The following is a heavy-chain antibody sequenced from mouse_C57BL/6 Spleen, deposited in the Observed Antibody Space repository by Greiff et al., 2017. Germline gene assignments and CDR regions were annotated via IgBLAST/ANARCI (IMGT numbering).Heavy chain of an antibody. D-gene: IGHD1-1*01. V-gene: IGHV1-15*01. CDR1: GYTFTDYE. Sequence: VHLVESGAELVRPGASVTLSCKASGYTFTDYEMHWVKQTPVHGLEWIGAIDPETGGTAYNQKFKGKAILTADKSSSTAYMELRSLTSEDSAVYYCTSTTVVAYYAMDYWGQGTSVTVSS. CDR3: TSTTVVAYYAMDY. CDR2: IDPETGGT. J-gene: IGHJ4*01.